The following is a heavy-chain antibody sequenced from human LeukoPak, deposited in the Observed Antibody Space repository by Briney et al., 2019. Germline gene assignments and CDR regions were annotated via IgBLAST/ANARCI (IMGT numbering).Heavy chain of an antibody. CDR3: ARTASVAGIFWFDP. Sequence: SETLSLTCTVSGGSISSYYWSWIRQPPGKGLEWIGYIYYSGSTNYNPSLKSRVTISVDTSKNQFSLKLSSVTAADTAVYYCARTASVAGIFWFDPWGQGTLVTVSS. D-gene: IGHD6-19*01. CDR1: GGSISSYY. J-gene: IGHJ5*02. CDR2: IYYSGST. V-gene: IGHV4-59*12.